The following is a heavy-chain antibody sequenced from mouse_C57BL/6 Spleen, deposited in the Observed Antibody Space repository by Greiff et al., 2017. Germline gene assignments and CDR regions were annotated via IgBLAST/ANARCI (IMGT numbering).Heavy chain of an antibody. CDR3: ASSDIDDYDVGAMDY. J-gene: IGHJ4*01. CDR2: INPYNGGT. V-gene: IGHV1-19*01. Sequence: EVQLQQSGPVLVKPGASVTMSCKASGYTFTDYYMNWVKQSHGKSLEWIGVINPYNGGTSYNPKFKGKATLTVDKSSSTTYMELNSLTSEDSAVYYCASSDIDDYDVGAMDYWGQGTSVTVSS. D-gene: IGHD2-4*01. CDR1: GYTFTDYY.